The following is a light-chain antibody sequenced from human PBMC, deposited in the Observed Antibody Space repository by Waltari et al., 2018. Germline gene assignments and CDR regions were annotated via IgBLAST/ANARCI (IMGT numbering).Light chain of an antibody. V-gene: IGKV1-5*03. J-gene: IGKJ4*01. CDR2: KAS. Sequence: DIQMTPFPSTLSASVGDRVTITCRASQSISSWLAWYQQKPGKAPKLLIYKASSLESGVPSRFSGSGSGTEFTLTISSLQPDDFATYYCQQYGTFGGGTKVEIK. CDR3: QQYGT. CDR1: QSISSW.